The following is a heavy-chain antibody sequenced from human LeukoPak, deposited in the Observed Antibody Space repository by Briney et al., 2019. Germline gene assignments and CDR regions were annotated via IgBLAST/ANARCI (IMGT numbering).Heavy chain of an antibody. J-gene: IGHJ5*02. CDR2: IYYSGST. CDR3: ARVVAAAGWFDP. CDR1: GGSISSYY. V-gene: IGHV4-59*01. Sequence: SETLSLTCTVSGGSISSYYWSWIRRPPGKGLEWSGYIYYSGSTNYNPSLKSRVTISVDTSKNQFSLKLSSVTAADTAVYYCARVVAAAGWFDPWGQGTLVTVSS. D-gene: IGHD6-13*01.